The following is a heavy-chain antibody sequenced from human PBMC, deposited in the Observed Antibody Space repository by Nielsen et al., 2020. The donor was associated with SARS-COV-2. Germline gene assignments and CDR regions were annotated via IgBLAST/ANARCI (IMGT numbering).Heavy chain of an antibody. J-gene: IGHJ4*02. Sequence: GGSLRLSCAASGFTFSSYSMNWVRQAPGEGLEWVSSISSSSSYIYYADSVKGRFTISRDDAKNSLYLQMNSLRAEDTAVYYCARVYYDYVWGSYRFDYWGQGTLVTVSS. CDR1: GFTFSSYS. CDR3: ARVYYDYVWGSYRFDY. D-gene: IGHD3-16*02. V-gene: IGHV3-21*01. CDR2: ISSSSSYI.